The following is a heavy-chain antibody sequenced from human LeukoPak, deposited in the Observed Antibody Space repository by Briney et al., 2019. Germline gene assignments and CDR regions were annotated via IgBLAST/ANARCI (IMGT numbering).Heavy chain of an antibody. CDR3: TTITMKIIHPDY. CDR2: IKSQISGRTT. D-gene: IGHD3-22*01. CDR1: GFTLSDAW. Sequence: GGSLRLSCAASGFTLSDAWMNWVRQVPGKGLEWVARIKSQISGRTTDYAAFVKGRFTISRDDSKNTLYLQMNSLEIEDTAIYYCTTITMKIIHPDYWGQGTLVTVSS. V-gene: IGHV3-15*01. J-gene: IGHJ4*02.